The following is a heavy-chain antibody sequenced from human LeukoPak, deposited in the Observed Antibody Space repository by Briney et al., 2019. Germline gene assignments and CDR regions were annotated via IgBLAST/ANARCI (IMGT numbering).Heavy chain of an antibody. D-gene: IGHD6-13*01. CDR3: AKKLKGRKKSLFTIAAAGGFDY. Sequence: GGSLRLSCAASGFTFSSYAMSWVRQAPGKGLEWVSAISGSGGSTYYADSVKGRFTISRDNSKNTLYLQMNSLRAEDTAVYYCAKKLKGRKKSLFTIAAAGGFDYWGQGTLVTVSS. V-gene: IGHV3-23*01. CDR2: ISGSGGST. J-gene: IGHJ4*02. CDR1: GFTFSSYA.